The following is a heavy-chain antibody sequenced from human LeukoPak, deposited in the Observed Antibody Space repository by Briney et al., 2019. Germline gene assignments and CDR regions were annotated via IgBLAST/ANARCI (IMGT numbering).Heavy chain of an antibody. D-gene: IGHD3-10*01. CDR2: ISYSGST. Sequence: SETLSLTCTVSGGSISSYYWSWIRQPPGKGLEWIGYISYSGSTNYNPSLMSRVTISVDTSKNQFSLKLSSVTAADTAVYYCARDNPRSSGSFDYWGQGTLVTVSS. CDR3: ARDNPRSSGSFDY. CDR1: GGSISSYY. J-gene: IGHJ4*02. V-gene: IGHV4-59*01.